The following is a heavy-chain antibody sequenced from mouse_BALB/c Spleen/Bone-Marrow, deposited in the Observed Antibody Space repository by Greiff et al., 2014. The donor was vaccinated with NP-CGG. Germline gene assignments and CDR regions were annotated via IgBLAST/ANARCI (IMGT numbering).Heavy chain of an antibody. CDR3: ARTGTDWYFDV. CDR2: ILPGSGST. D-gene: IGHD4-1*01. CDR1: GYTFSSYW. V-gene: IGHV1-9*01. J-gene: IGHJ1*01. Sequence: VQVVESGAELMKPGASAKISCKATGYTFSSYWIEWVKQRPGHGLEWIGEILPGSGSTNYNEKFKGKATFTADTSSNTAYMQLSSLTSEDSAVYYCARTGTDWYFDVWGAGTTVTVSS.